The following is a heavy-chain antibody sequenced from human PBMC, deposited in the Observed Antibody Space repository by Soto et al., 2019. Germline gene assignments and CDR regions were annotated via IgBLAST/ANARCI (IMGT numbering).Heavy chain of an antibody. CDR2: ISGSGGST. D-gene: IGHD6-19*01. CDR1: GFTFSSYA. J-gene: IGHJ4*02. V-gene: IGHV3-23*01. Sequence: GGSLRLSCAASGFTFSSYAMSWVRQAPGKGLEWVSAISGSGGSTYYADSVKGRFTISRDNSKSTLYLQMNSLRAEDTAVYYCAKVKPPPIAVATMGREFDYWGQGTLVTVSS. CDR3: AKVKPPPIAVATMGREFDY.